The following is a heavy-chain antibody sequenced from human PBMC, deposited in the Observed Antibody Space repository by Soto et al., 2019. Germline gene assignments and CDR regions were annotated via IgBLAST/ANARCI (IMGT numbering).Heavy chain of an antibody. CDR3: ARRLTTETTVFDY. Sequence: GGSLRLSCAAAGITLNNYAMSWVRQAPGKGLEWVSTINGGGVNTYYADPVKGRFIISRDNSRNMLYLQMSSLGAEDTAVYYCARRLTTETTVFDYWGHGTLVTVSS. J-gene: IGHJ4*01. CDR1: GITLNNYA. CDR2: INGGGVNT. V-gene: IGHV3-23*01. D-gene: IGHD4-4*01.